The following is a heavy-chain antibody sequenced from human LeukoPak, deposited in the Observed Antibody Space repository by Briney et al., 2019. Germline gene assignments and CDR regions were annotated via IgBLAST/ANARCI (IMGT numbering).Heavy chain of an antibody. V-gene: IGHV1-18*01. CDR3: ARDVVVVTALYGMDV. CDR1: GYTFTSYG. CDR2: ISAYNGNT. D-gene: IGHD2-21*02. Sequence: ASVKVSCKASGYTFTSYGISWVRQAPGQGLEWMGWISAYNGNTNYAQRLQGRITMTTDTSTSTAYMELRSLRSDDTAVYYCARDVVVVTALYGMDVWGQGTTVTVSS. J-gene: IGHJ6*02.